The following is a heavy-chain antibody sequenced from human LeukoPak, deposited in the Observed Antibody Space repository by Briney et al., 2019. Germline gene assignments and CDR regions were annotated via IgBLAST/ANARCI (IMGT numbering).Heavy chain of an antibody. CDR2: MHYGGSP. V-gene: IGHV4-30-4*01. Sequence: SGTLSLTCTVSGGSISSGDYIWTWIRQPPGKGLEWIGRMHYGGSPSYNPSLQSRVTISADTSKNQFSLSLYSVTAADTAVYYCTRGLPSDKIDYWGQGTLVTVSS. J-gene: IGHJ4*02. D-gene: IGHD2-15*01. CDR1: GGSISSGDYI. CDR3: TRGLPSDKIDY.